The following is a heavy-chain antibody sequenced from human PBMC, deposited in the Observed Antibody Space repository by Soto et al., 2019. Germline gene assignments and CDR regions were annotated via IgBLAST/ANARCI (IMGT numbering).Heavy chain of an antibody. V-gene: IGHV1-18*01. CDR1: GFTFTSYA. CDR3: ARDFTGWPPDGVDS. CDR2: ISAYNGNT. Sequence: QVHLVQSGAEVKKPGASVKVSCKASGFTFTSYAITWVRQAPGQGLEWMGWISAYNGNTNYAQNLQGRVTMTTDSSTSTAYMELGSLTSDEPAVYYCARDFTGWPPDGVDSWGQGTLVTVSS. J-gene: IGHJ4*02. D-gene: IGHD3-16*01.